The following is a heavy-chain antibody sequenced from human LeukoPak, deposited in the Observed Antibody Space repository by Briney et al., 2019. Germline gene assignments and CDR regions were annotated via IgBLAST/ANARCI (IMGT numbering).Heavy chain of an antibody. V-gene: IGHV3-11*06. J-gene: IGHJ6*02. CDR2: ISSSGSLT. Sequence: GGSLRLSCAASGFTFSDYYMSWIRQAPGKGREWVSFISSSGSLTHYADSVKGRFTFSRDNSKNTLYLQMNSLSGDDTAVYYCARDNGGYYYYYSGMDVWGQGTTVTVSS. CDR1: GFTFSDYY. CDR3: ARDNGGYYYYYSGMDV. D-gene: IGHD3-10*01.